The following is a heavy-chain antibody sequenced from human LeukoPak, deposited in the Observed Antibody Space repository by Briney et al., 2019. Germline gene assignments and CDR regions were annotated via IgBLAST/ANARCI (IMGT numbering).Heavy chain of an antibody. CDR3: ARVIAAAGNYGMDV. CDR2: ISSSSSYI. D-gene: IGHD6-13*01. J-gene: IGHJ6*02. V-gene: IGHV3-21*01. Sequence: PGGSLRLSCAASGFTVSSNYMSWVRQAPGKGLEWVSSISSSSSYIYYADSVKGRFTISRDNAKNSLYLQMNSLRAEDTAVYYCARVIAAAGNYGMDVWGQGTTVTVSS. CDR1: GFTVSSNY.